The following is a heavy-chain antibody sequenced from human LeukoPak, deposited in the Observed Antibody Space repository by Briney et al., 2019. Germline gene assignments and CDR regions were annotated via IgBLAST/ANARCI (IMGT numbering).Heavy chain of an antibody. CDR3: ARFEASTGPLDY. Sequence: GGSLRLSCAASGFTVSSNFMSWVRQAPGKGLEWVSVIYSGDEKYYADSVKGRFTISRDNSKNTLNLQMNSLRTDDTAFYYCARFEASTGPLDYWGQGTLVTVSS. CDR1: GFTVSSNF. D-gene: IGHD2-2*01. V-gene: IGHV3-66*02. J-gene: IGHJ4*02. CDR2: IYSGDEK.